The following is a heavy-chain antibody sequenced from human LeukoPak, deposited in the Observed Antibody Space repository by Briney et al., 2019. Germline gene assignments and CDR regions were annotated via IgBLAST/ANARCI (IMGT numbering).Heavy chain of an antibody. CDR1: GFXVSSSY. V-gene: IGHV3-53*04. Sequence: GGSLRLSCVASGFXVSSSYMSWVRQAPGKGLEWVSFVYSGGSIYYADSVQGRFTTSRHNSNNPLDLQMNSLRTEDTATYYCARSYNSAWLDYWGQGTLVTVSS. D-gene: IGHD6-19*01. J-gene: IGHJ4*02. CDR3: ARSYNSAWLDY. CDR2: VYSGGSI.